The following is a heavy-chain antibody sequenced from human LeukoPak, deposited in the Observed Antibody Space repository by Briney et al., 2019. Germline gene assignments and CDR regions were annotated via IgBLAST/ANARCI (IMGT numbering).Heavy chain of an antibody. CDR2: IYTSGST. CDR1: GGSISSYY. D-gene: IGHD3-9*01. Sequence: SETLSLTCTVSGGSISSYYWSWIRQPAGKGLEWIGRIYTSGSTNYNPSLKSRVTMSADTSKNQFSLKLSSVTAADTAVYYCARDCHHYDISTGYDYYNYMDVWGKGTTVTVSS. V-gene: IGHV4-4*07. CDR3: ARDCHHYDISTGYDYYNYMDV. J-gene: IGHJ6*03.